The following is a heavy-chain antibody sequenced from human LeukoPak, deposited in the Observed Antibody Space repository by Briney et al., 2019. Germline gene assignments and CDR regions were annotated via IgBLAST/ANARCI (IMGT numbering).Heavy chain of an antibody. D-gene: IGHD1-26*01. J-gene: IGHJ5*02. V-gene: IGHV4-59*01. CDR1: GGSISSYY. CDR2: IYYSGST. CDR3: ARDHELGWFDP. Sequence: PSETLSLTCTVSGGSISSYYWSWIRQPPGKGLEWIGYIYYSGSTNYNPSLKSRVTISVDTSKNQFSLKLSSVTAADMAVYYCARDHELGWFDPWGQGTLVTVSS.